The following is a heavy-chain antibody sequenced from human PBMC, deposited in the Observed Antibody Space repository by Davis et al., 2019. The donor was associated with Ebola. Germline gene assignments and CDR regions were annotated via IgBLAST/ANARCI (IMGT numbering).Heavy chain of an antibody. J-gene: IGHJ4*02. CDR3: ARGGTAVAGGSLDY. CDR2: INPNSGGT. V-gene: IGHV1-2*06. Sequence: ASVKVSCKASAYTFTGYYMLWVRPAPGQGLEWMGRINPNSGGTNYAQKFQGRVNMTRDTSISTAYMELSRLRSDDTAVYYGARGGTAVAGGSLDYGGQGTLVTVSS. CDR1: AYTFTGYY. D-gene: IGHD6-19*01.